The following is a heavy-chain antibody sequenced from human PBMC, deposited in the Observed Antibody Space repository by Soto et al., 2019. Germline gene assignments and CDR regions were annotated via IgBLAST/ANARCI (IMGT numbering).Heavy chain of an antibody. V-gene: IGHV3-7*01. D-gene: IGHD5-12*01. CDR2: VKQDGTES. J-gene: IGHJ4*02. CDR3: ARVGYYWDFDY. Sequence: GGSLRLSCAASGFTFSSHWMHWVRLAPGKGLEWLADVKQDGTESYYADSVKGRFIISRDNAQNSLYLHMNSLRAEDTAVYYCARVGYYWDFDYWGQGTLVTVSS. CDR1: GFTFSSHW.